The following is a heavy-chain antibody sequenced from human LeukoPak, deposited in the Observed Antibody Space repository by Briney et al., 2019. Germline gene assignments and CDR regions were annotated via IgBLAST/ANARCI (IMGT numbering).Heavy chain of an antibody. CDR1: GFTFSNAW. CDR2: IKSKTDGGTT. Sequence: KSGGSLRLSCATSGFTFSNAWMSWVRQAPGKGLEWVGRIKSKTDGGTTDHAAPVKGRFTISRDDSKNTLYLQMNSLKTEDTAVYYCTCFSSGRGCFWGQGTLVTVSS. V-gene: IGHV3-15*01. CDR3: TCFSSGRGCF. J-gene: IGHJ4*02. D-gene: IGHD6-19*01.